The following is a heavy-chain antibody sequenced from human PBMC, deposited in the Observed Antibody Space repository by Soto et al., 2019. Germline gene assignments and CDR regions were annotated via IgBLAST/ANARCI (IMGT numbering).Heavy chain of an antibody. Sequence: ASVKVSCKTSGYTFTGYYMHWVRQAPGQGLEWMGIINPSGGSTSYAQKFQGRVTMTRDTSTSTVYMELSSLRSEDTAVYYCARDLGVRGVPYYFDYWGQGTLVTVS. CDR2: INPSGGST. J-gene: IGHJ4*02. CDR3: ARDLGVRGVPYYFDY. D-gene: IGHD3-10*01. CDR1: GYTFTGYY. V-gene: IGHV1-46*01.